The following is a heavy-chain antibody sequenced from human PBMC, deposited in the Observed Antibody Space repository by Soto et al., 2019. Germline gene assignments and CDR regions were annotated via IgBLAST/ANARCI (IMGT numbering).Heavy chain of an antibody. V-gene: IGHV3-33*01. Sequence: GGSLRLSCAASGFTFSSYGMHWVRQAPGKGLEWVAVIWYDGSNKYYADSVKGRFTISRDNSKNTLYLQMNSLRAEDTAVYYCARDGGYYYGSGSYYNLRAPSCGMDVWGQGTTVTVSS. CDR1: GFTFSSYG. J-gene: IGHJ6*02. CDR3: ARDGGYYYGSGSYYNLRAPSCGMDV. D-gene: IGHD3-10*01. CDR2: IWYDGSNK.